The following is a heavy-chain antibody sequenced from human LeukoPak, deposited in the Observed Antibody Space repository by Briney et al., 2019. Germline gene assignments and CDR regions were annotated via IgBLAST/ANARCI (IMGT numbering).Heavy chain of an antibody. Sequence: PGGSLRLSCAASGFTFSSYWMHWVRQAPGKGLEWVSSISSSSSYIYYADSVKGRFTISRDNAKNSLYLQMNSLRAEDTAVYYCARDDYGGNPGDYWGQGTLVTVSS. CDR2: ISSSSSYI. CDR3: ARDDYGGNPGDY. D-gene: IGHD4-17*01. J-gene: IGHJ4*02. V-gene: IGHV3-21*01. CDR1: GFTFSSYW.